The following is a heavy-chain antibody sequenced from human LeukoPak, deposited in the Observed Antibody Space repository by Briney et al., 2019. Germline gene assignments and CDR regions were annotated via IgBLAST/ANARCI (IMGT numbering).Heavy chain of an antibody. J-gene: IGHJ4*02. CDR1: GASTNSYY. CDR3: ARSRPALRRYFDWLLGY. Sequence: LSLTCSVSGASTNSYYWGWVRQPPGQGLEWVAVIWYDGSNKYYADSVKGRFTISRDNSKNTLYLQMNSLRAEDTAVYYCARSRPALRRYFDWLLGYWGQGTLVTVSS. D-gene: IGHD3-9*01. V-gene: IGHV3-33*08. CDR2: IWYDGSNK.